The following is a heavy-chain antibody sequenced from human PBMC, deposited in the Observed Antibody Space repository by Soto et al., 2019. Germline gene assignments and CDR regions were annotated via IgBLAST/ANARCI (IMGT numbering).Heavy chain of an antibody. CDR3: AKDNDLDRDGPFDY. V-gene: IGHV3-9*01. CDR1: GFSFDDYG. CDR2: ISWNSGDI. Sequence: EVQLVESGGGSVQPGRSLRLYCAASGFSFDDYGMHWVRQGLGQGMEWVSGISWNSGDIYYADSVKGRFTISRDNAKRSLYLQMNSLRTEDTYLYYGAKDNDLDRDGPFDYWGQGILVTVSS. D-gene: IGHD2-2*03. J-gene: IGHJ4*02.